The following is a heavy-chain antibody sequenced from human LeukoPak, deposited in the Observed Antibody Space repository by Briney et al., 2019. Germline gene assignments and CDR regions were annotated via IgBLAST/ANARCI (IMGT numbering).Heavy chain of an antibody. CDR2: VYYRGST. D-gene: IGHD1-26*01. CDR3: ARLRAGNPIFDY. J-gene: IGHJ4*02. Sequence: PSETLSLTCTVSGGSISSGSYYWGWIRQSPGKGLEWLGSVYYRGSTHYNPSFRSRVTISVDTSKNQFSLKLNSVTAADTAVYYCARLRAGNPIFDYWGQGTLVTVSS. V-gene: IGHV4-39*07. CDR1: GGSISSGSYY.